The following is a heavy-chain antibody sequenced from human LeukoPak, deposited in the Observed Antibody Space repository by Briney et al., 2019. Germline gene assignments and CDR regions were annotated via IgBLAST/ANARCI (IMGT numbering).Heavy chain of an antibody. Sequence: PSETLSLTCAVYGGSFSGYYWSWIRQPPGKGLEWIGEINHSGSTNYNPSLKSRVTISVDTSKNQFSLKLSSVTAADTAVYYCARHVDSSSPIDYWGQGTLVTVSS. CDR3: ARHVDSSSPIDY. J-gene: IGHJ4*02. V-gene: IGHV4-34*01. D-gene: IGHD6-13*01. CDR1: GGSFSGYY. CDR2: INHSGST.